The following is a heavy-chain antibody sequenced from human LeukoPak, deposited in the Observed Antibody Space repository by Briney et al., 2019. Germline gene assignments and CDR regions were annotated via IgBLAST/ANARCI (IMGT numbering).Heavy chain of an antibody. CDR2: ISGSGGST. CDR1: GFTFSNYA. D-gene: IGHD3-10*01. Sequence: GGSLRLSCAGSGFTFSNYAMSWVRQAPGKGLEWVSAISGSGGSTYYADSVKGRFTISRDNSKNTLYLQMNSLRADDAAVYYCAKDGPDYYGSGRYDYWGQGTLVTVSS. CDR3: AKDGPDYYGSGRYDY. J-gene: IGHJ4*02. V-gene: IGHV3-23*01.